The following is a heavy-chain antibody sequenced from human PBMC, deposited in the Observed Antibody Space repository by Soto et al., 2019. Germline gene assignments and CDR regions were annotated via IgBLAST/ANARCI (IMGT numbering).Heavy chain of an antibody. CDR2: IIPIFGTA. V-gene: IGHV1-69*01. Sequence: QVQLVQSGAEVKKPGSSVKVSCKASGGTFSSYAISWVRQAPGQGLEWMGGIIPIFGTANYAQKFQGRVTITADESTXXXXXXXXXXXXXXXXXXXXXXXXXXLLSGWFNPWGQGTLVTVSS. CDR3: XXXXXXLLSGWFNP. CDR1: GGTFSSYA. D-gene: IGHD3-10*01. J-gene: IGHJ5*02.